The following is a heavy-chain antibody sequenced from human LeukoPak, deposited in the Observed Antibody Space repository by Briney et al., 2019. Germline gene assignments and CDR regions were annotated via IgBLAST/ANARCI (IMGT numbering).Heavy chain of an antibody. V-gene: IGHV4-39*01. D-gene: IGHD3-10*01. Sequence: SETLSLTCTVSGGSISSSSYYWGWIRQPPGKGLEWIGSIYYSGSTYYNPSLKSRVTISVDTSKNQFSLKLSSVTAADTAVYYCARLISEHWGQGTLVTVSS. CDR1: GGSISSSSYY. CDR2: IYYSGST. J-gene: IGHJ1*01. CDR3: ARLISEH.